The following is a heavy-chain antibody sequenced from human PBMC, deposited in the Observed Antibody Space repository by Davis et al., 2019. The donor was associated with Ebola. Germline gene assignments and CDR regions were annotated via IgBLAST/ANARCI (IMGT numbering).Heavy chain of an antibody. J-gene: IGHJ4*02. D-gene: IGHD3-16*01. V-gene: IGHV4-34*01. Sequence: SETLSLTCTVSGGSISSYYWSWIRQPPGKGLEWIGEINHSGSTNYNPSLKSRVTISVDTSKNQFSLKLSSVTAADTAVYYCARGRTLNDYWGQGTLVTVSS. CDR1: GGSISSYY. CDR2: INHSGST. CDR3: ARGRTLNDY.